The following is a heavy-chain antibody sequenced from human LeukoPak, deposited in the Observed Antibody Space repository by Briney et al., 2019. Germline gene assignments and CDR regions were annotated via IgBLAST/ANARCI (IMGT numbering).Heavy chain of an antibody. D-gene: IGHD6-13*01. J-gene: IGHJ4*02. V-gene: IGHV1-2*02. CDR3: ARDRRQQLVLYPVY. CDR1: GYTFTSYY. Sequence: ASVKLSCKASGYTFTSYYMHWVRHAHGQGLEWMGWINPNSGGTNYAQKFQGRVTMTRDTSISTAYMELSRLRSDDTAVYYCARDRRQQLVLYPVYWGQGTLVTVSS. CDR2: INPNSGGT.